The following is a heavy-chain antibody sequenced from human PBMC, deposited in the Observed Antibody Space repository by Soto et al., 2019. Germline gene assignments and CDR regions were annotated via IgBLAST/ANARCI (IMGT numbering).Heavy chain of an antibody. CDR3: PRGSSYNWNPRRYYHYYGLDV. CDR1: GGSFSGYY. Sequence: NPSETLSLTCADYGGSFSGYYWSWIRQPPGKGLEWIGEINHSGSTNYNPSLKSRVTISVGTSKNQFSLKLSSVTAAYTAVIYCPRGSSYNWNPRRYYHYYGLDVWGQGNPVTLSS. V-gene: IGHV4-34*01. CDR2: INHSGST. J-gene: IGHJ6*02. D-gene: IGHD1-20*01.